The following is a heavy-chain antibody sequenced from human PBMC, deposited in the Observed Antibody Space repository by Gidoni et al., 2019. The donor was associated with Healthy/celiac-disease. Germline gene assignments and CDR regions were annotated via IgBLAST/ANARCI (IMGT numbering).Heavy chain of an antibody. CDR2: TYYRSRWLG. CDR3: ARYFPVEEDFDY. D-gene: IGHD1-1*01. V-gene: IGHV6-1*01. CDR1: GARVSSHSVA. Sequence: QVQLQPSCPGLVKPSQTLSLTCAIPGARVSSHSVAWNWIRQSPARGIEWLGRTYYRSRWLGDYAVSVKSRITISTDTAKKQFYLRLDSVTPEDTAVYYCARYFPVEEDFDYWGQGTLVTVSS. J-gene: IGHJ4*02.